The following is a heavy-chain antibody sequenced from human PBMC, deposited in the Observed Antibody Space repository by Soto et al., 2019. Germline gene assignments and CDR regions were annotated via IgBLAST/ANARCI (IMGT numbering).Heavy chain of an antibody. D-gene: IGHD4-17*01. CDR3: AKAHYGDSSFYYYYYYMDV. J-gene: IGHJ6*03. CDR2: ISWNSGSI. Sequence: GGSLRLSCAASGFTFDDYAMHWVRQAPGKGLEWVSGISWNSGSIGYADSVKGRFTISRDNAKNSLYLQMNSLRAEDTALYYCAKAHYGDSSFYYYYYYMDVWGKGTTVTVSS. V-gene: IGHV3-9*01. CDR1: GFTFDDYA.